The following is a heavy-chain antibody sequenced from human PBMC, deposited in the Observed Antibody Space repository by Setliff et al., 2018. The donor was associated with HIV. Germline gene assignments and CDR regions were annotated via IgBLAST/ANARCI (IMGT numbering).Heavy chain of an antibody. D-gene: IGHD3-22*01. J-gene: IGHJ4*02. V-gene: IGHV3-21*01. CDR1: GFTFTSHS. Sequence: GGSLRLSCVTSGFTFTSHSMNWVRLRPGKGLEWVASISGSGTYTHYADSVRGRFTVSRDNAKNSLWLQLDSRKVEDTALYFCVRSLSGNSSTYYWAFDFWGQGAPVTVSS. CDR2: ISGSGTYT. CDR3: VRSLSGNSSTYYWAFDF.